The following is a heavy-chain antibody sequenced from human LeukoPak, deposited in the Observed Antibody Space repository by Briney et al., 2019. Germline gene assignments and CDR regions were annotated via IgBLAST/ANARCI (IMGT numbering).Heavy chain of an antibody. CDR1: GYASTSNY. CDR3: ARGPHRRTYDRDNWFDP. Sequence: ASVKVSCKASGYASTSNYMYWVRQAPGQGLEWMGIINPSGDNTNYAQKFQGRVTMTRDMSTTTVYMELSSLRSEDTAVYYCARGPHRRTYDRDNWFDPWGERTLVTVSS. J-gene: IGHJ5*02. V-gene: IGHV1-46*01. CDR2: INPSGDNT. D-gene: IGHD3-3*01.